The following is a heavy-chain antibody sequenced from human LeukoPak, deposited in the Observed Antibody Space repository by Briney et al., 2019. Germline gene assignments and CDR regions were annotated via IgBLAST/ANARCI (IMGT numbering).Heavy chain of an antibody. CDR1: GFTFSNSW. D-gene: IGHD2-2*02. CDR3: TTGHCSSTSCYTYDAFDI. Sequence: GGSLRLSCAASGFTFSNSWMSWVRQAPGKGLEWVGRIKSKTGGGTTDYAAHVKGRFTISRDDSKNTLYLQMNSLKTEDTAVYYCTTGHCSSTSCYTYDAFDIWGQGTMVTVSS. V-gene: IGHV3-15*01. J-gene: IGHJ3*02. CDR2: IKSKTGGGTT.